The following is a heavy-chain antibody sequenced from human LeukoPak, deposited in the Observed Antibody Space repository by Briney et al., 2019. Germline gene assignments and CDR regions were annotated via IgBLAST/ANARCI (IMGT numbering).Heavy chain of an antibody. D-gene: IGHD3-10*01. CDR1: GGSFSGYY. CDR3: ARKRYYYGSGSYSPPYYFDY. CDR2: INHSGST. J-gene: IGHJ4*02. Sequence: SETLSLTCAVYGGSFSGYYWSWIRQPPGKGLEWIGEINHSGSTNYNPSLKSRVTISVDTSKNQFSLKLSSVTAADTAVYYCARKRYYYGSGSYSPPYYFDYWGQGTLVTVSS. V-gene: IGHV4-34*01.